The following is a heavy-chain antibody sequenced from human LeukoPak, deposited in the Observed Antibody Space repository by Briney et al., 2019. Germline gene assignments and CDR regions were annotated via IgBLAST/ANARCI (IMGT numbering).Heavy chain of an antibody. J-gene: IGHJ4*02. V-gene: IGHV3-23*01. D-gene: IGHD3-22*01. CDR2: ISGSGGST. Sequence: GGSLRLSCAASGFTFSSYAMSWVRQAPGKGLEWVSAISGSGGSTYYADSVKGRFTISRVNSKNTLYLQMNSLRAEDTAVYYCAKAPYYYDSSGPLDYWGQGTLVTVSS. CDR1: GFTFSSYA. CDR3: AKAPYYYDSSGPLDY.